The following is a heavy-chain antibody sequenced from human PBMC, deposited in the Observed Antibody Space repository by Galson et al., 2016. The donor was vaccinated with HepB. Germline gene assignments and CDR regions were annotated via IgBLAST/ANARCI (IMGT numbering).Heavy chain of an antibody. V-gene: IGHV4-39*01. J-gene: IGHJ4*02. CDR2: ISYSGTT. CDR3: ARVEYLGTPTVTFDF. D-gene: IGHD4-17*01. Sequence: ETLSLTCSVSGGSISSTSYFWAWLRQPPGKGLEWIGSISYSGTTYDNVSLKSRATISKDMSKNQFSLRLNSVTAADTAVYYCARVEYLGTPTVTFDFWGQGTLVIVSS. CDR1: GGSISSTSYF.